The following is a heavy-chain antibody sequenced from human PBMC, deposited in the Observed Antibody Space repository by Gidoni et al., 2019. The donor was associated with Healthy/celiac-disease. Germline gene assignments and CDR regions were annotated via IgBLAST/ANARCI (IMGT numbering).Heavy chain of an antibody. CDR2: IIPIFGTA. CDR3: ARDREVVGATKARYGFDY. Sequence: QVQLVQSGAEVKKPGSSVKVSCKASGGTFSSYAISWVRQAPGQGLEWMGGIIPIFGTANYAQKFQGRVTITADKSTSTAYMELSSLRSEDTAVYYCARDREVVGATKARYGFDYWGQGTLVTVSS. V-gene: IGHV1-69*06. CDR1: GGTFSSYA. J-gene: IGHJ4*02. D-gene: IGHD1-26*01.